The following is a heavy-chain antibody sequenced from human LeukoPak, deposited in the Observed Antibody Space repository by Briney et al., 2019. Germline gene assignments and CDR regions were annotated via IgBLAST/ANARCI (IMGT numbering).Heavy chain of an antibody. V-gene: IGHV3-7*01. J-gene: IGHJ3*02. CDR3: ARGHYYDFSWGAFDI. CDR2: IKQDGSEK. D-gene: IGHD3-3*01. Sequence: GGSLRLSCAASGFTFSSFWMSWVRHAPGKGLGWVANIKQDGSEKYYVDSVKGRFTISRDNAKNSLYLQMNSLRAEDTAVYYCARGHYYDFSWGAFDIWGQGTMVTVSS. CDR1: GFTFSSFW.